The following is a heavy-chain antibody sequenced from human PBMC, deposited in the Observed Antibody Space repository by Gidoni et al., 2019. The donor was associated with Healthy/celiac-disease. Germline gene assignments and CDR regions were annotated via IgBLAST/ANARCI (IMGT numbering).Heavy chain of an antibody. Sequence: QVQLQESGPGLVEPSQTLSRTCTFSGGSISSGGYYWSWIRQHPGKGLEWIGYIYYSGSTYYNPSLKSRVTISVDTSKNQFSLKLSSVTAADTAVYYCARVTDSGDYPFDYWGQGTLVTVSS. V-gene: IGHV4-31*03. D-gene: IGHD4-17*01. J-gene: IGHJ4*02. CDR2: IYYSGST. CDR1: GGSISSGGYY. CDR3: ARVTDSGDYPFDY.